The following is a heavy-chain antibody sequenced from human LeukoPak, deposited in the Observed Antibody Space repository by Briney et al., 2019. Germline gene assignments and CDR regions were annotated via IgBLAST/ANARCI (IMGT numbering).Heavy chain of an antibody. CDR3: ARAPINDILTGCFDY. CDR2: INHSGST. D-gene: IGHD3-9*01. V-gene: IGHV4-34*09. Sequence: SETLSLTCAVYGGSFSGYYWSWIRQPPGKGLEWIGEINHSGSTNYNPSLKSRVTISVDTSENQFSLKLSSVTAADTAVYYCARAPINDILTGCFDYWGQGTLVTVSS. J-gene: IGHJ4*02. CDR1: GGSFSGYY.